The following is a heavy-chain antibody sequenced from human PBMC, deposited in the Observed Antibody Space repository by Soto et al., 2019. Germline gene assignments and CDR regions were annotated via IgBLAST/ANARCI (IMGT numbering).Heavy chain of an antibody. CDR2: IIPIFHTA. V-gene: IGHV1-69*13. CDR1: GDTFNSYA. Sequence: ASVKVSCKAPGDTFNSYAISWVRQAPGQGLQWMGGIIPIFHTANYAQKFQARVTMTADESASTAYMELSGLRSEDTAVYYCTRVGYCNTTNCLFYYYHYGMDVWGRGTTVTVSS. D-gene: IGHD2-2*01. J-gene: IGHJ6*02. CDR3: TRVGYCNTTNCLFYYYHYGMDV.